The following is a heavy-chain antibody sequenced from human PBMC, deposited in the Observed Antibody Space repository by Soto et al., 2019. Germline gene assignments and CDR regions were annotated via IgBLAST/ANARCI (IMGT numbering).Heavy chain of an antibody. Sequence: ASVKVSCKASGYTFTSYDINWVRQATGQGLEWMGWMNPNSGNTGYAQKFQARVTMTRNTSISTAYMELSSLRSEDTAVYYCAGGWSTILGVVINYYYYGMDVWGPGTTVTVSS. J-gene: IGHJ6*02. D-gene: IGHD3-3*01. CDR3: AGGWSTILGVVINYYYYGMDV. CDR1: GYTFTSYD. CDR2: MNPNSGNT. V-gene: IGHV1-8*01.